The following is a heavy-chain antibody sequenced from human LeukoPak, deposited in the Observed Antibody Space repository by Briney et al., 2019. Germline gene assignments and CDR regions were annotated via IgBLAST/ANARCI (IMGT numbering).Heavy chain of an antibody. CDR1: GFTFSSYA. J-gene: IGHJ4*02. Sequence: GGSQRLSCVASGFTFSSYAMGWVRQAPGKGLEWVSATIASGGNTYYADSVKGRFTISRDNSKNTLYLQMNSLRAEDTAVYYCAKDARSGWNFDYWGQGTLVTVSS. D-gene: IGHD6-19*01. CDR2: TIASGGNT. CDR3: AKDARSGWNFDY. V-gene: IGHV3-23*01.